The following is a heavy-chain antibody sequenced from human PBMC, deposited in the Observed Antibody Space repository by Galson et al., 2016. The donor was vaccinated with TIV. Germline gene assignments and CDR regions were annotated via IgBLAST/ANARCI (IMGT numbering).Heavy chain of an antibody. Sequence: SLRLSCAASGFTFSSYAMHWVRQAPGKGLEWVSGIVGTGGTTYYADSVKGRFSISRDNSKNTLYLQMNSLRGEDTALYYCTIRKNYGGDAFDLWGQGTLVTGSS. CDR2: IVGTGGTT. CDR3: TIRKNYGGDAFDL. D-gene: IGHD4-23*01. CDR1: GFTFSSYA. V-gene: IGHV3-23*01. J-gene: IGHJ3*01.